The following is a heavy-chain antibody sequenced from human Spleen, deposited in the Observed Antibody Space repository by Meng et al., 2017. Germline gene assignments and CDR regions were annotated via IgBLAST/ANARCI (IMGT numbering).Heavy chain of an antibody. V-gene: IGHV3-21*01. CDR1: GFTFSSYS. D-gene: IGHD2-8*01. CDR2: ISSSSSYI. J-gene: IGHJ4*02. CDR3: ARYLGCIFAY. Sequence: GGSLRLSCAASGFTFSSYSMNWVRQAPGKGLEWVSSISSSSSYIYYADSVKGRFTISRDNAKNTLYLQMNSLRAEDTTVYYCARYLGCIFAYWGQGALVTVSS.